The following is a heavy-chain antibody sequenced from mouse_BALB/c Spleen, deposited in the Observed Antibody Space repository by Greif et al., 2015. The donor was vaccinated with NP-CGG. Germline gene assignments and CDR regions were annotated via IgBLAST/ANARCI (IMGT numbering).Heavy chain of an antibody. CDR3: ARHRGHVYEVLDD. D-gene: IGHD2-2*01. V-gene: IGHV5-6*01. Sequence: EVKLMESGGDLVKPGGSLKLSCAASGFTFSNYGMSWVRQTPDKRLEWVATISSGGSYTYYPDSVKRRFTISRDNAQNPMYLQMSRLKSEVTAMYYSARHRGHVYEVLDDGGQGTTLTV. CDR2: ISSGGSYT. CDR1: GFTFSNYG. J-gene: IGHJ2*01.